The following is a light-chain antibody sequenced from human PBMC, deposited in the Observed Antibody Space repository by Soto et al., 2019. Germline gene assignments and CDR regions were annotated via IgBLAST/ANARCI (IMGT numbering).Light chain of an antibody. CDR3: QSYDSSLSGSWV. J-gene: IGLJ7*01. CDR1: SSNIGAGYD. Sequence: QSVLTQPPSVSGAPGQRVTISCTGSSSNIGAGYDVHWYQQLPGTAPKLLIYGNSNRPSGVPDRFSGSKSGTSASLAITGLQAEDEADYYCQSYDSSLSGSWVFGGCTQLTVL. CDR2: GNS. V-gene: IGLV1-40*01.